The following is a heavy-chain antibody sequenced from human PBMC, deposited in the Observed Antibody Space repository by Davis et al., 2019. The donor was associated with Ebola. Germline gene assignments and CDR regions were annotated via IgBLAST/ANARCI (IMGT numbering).Heavy chain of an antibody. V-gene: IGHV3-53*01. Sequence: PGGSLRLSCAASGFIVSSNHMNWVRQAPGKGLEWVSVIYSGGSIYYADSVKGRFTISRDKSKNTVYLQMNSLRDEDTAVYYCAREGHMDVWGQGTTVIVSS. CDR3: AREGHMDV. CDR1: GFIVSSNH. CDR2: IYSGGSI. J-gene: IGHJ6*02.